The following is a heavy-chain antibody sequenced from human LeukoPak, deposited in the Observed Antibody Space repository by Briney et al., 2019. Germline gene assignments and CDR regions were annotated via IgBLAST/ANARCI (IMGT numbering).Heavy chain of an antibody. Sequence: PGGSLRLSYAASGFTFSNYWMTWVRQAPGKGLEWVANIKQDGSEKYYVDSVKGRFTISRDNAKNLPYLQMNSLRAEDTAVYYCARDEGAYTYGGQGTLVTVSS. D-gene: IGHD5-18*01. CDR2: IKQDGSEK. CDR3: ARDEGAYTY. CDR1: GFTFSNYW. V-gene: IGHV3-7*01. J-gene: IGHJ4*02.